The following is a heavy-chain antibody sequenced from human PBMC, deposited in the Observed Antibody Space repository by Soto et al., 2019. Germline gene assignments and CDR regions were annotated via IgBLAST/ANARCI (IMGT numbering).Heavy chain of an antibody. J-gene: IGHJ1*01. CDR1: GGSISSGGYY. CDR2: IYYSGST. D-gene: IGHD3-10*01. CDR3: ALGSVDEYFQH. Sequence: TLSLTCTVSGGSISSGGYYWSWIRQHPGKGLEWIGYIYYSGSTYYNSSLKSRVTISVDTSKNQFSLKLSSVTAADTAVYYCALGSVDEYFQHWGQGTLVTVSS. V-gene: IGHV4-31*03.